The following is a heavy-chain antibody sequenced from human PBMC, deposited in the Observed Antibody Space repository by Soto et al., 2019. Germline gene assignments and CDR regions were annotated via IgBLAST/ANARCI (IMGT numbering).Heavy chain of an antibody. D-gene: IGHD2-2*01. J-gene: IGHJ4*02. CDR3: ATEGLLKDIVVVPAADYFDY. CDR1: GFTFSSYG. Sequence: GGSLRLSCAASGFTFSSYGMHWVRQAPGKGLEWVAVIWYDGSNKYYADSVKGRFTISRDNSKNTLYLQMNSLRAEDTAVYYCATEGLLKDIVVVPAADYFDYWGQGTLVTVSS. V-gene: IGHV3-33*01. CDR2: IWYDGSNK.